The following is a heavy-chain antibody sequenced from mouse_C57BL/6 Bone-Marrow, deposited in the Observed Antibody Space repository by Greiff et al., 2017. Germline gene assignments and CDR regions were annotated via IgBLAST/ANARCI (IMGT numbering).Heavy chain of an antibody. CDR1: GFTFSDYG. Sequence: DVQLQESGGGLVKPGGSLKLSCAASGFTFSDYGMNWVRQAPEKGLEWVAYISSGSSTIYYADTVKGRFTISRDNAKNTLFLQMTSLRSEDTAMYYCARGTTVARHYYAMDYWGQGTSVTVSS. CDR3: ARGTTVARHYYAMDY. J-gene: IGHJ4*01. D-gene: IGHD1-1*01. V-gene: IGHV5-17*01. CDR2: ISSGSSTI.